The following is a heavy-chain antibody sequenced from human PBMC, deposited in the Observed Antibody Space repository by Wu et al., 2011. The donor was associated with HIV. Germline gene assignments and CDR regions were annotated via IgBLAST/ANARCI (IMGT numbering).Heavy chain of an antibody. CDR3: ARDGSSAQLDLYYNHMDV. CDR1: GYTFTSYD. V-gene: IGHV1-18*01. D-gene: IGHD6-6*01. CDR2: ISAYNGDT. Sequence: QVQLVQSGAEVKKPGASVKVSCKASGYTFTSYDINWVRQAPGQGLEWMGWISAYNGDTNYAQKLQDRVTMTTDTSTSTAYMELRSLRSDDTAVYYCARDGSSAQLDLYYNHMDVWGKGTTVTVSS. J-gene: IGHJ6*03.